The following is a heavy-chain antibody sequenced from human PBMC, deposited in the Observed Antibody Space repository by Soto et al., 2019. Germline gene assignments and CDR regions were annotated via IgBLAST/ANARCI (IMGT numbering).Heavy chain of an antibody. CDR1: GYTFTSYY. J-gene: IGHJ6*02. Sequence: ASVKVSCKASGYTFTSYYMHWVRQAPGQGLEWMGIINPSGGSTSYAQKFQGRVTMTRDTSTSTVYMELSSLRSEDTAVYYCSRDVWFGELLDYYYYYGMDVWGQGTTVTVSS. D-gene: IGHD3-10*01. CDR2: INPSGGST. V-gene: IGHV1-46*01. CDR3: SRDVWFGELLDYYYYYGMDV.